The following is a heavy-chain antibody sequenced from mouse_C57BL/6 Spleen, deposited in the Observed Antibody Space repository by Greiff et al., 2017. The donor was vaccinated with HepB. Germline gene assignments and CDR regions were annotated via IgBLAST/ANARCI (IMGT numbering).Heavy chain of an antibody. V-gene: IGHV1-59*01. CDR1: GYTFTSYW. J-gene: IGHJ2*01. CDR3: ARGGITTVVASNFDY. Sequence: VQLQQPGAELVRPGTSVKLSCKASGYTFTSYWMHWVKQRPGQGLEWIGVIDPSDSYTNYNQKFKGKATLTVYTSSSTAYMQLSSLTSEDSAVYYCARGGITTVVASNFDYWGQGTTLTVSS. CDR2: IDPSDSYT. D-gene: IGHD1-1*01.